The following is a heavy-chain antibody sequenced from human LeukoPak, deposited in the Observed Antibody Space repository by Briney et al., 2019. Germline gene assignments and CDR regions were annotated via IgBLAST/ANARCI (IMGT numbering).Heavy chain of an antibody. CDR2: IYSGGST. Sequence: GGSLRLSCAASGFTVSSNYMSWVRQAPGKGLEWVSVIYSGGSTYYADSVKGRFTISRDNSKNTLYLQMNSLRAEDTAEYYCARDPSTYYYDSTGLGGAFDIWGQGTMVTVSS. CDR3: ARDPSTYYYDSTGLGGAFDI. CDR1: GFTVSSNY. J-gene: IGHJ3*02. V-gene: IGHV3-53*01. D-gene: IGHD3-22*01.